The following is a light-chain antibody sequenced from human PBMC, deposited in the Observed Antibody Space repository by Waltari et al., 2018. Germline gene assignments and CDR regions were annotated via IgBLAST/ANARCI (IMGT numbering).Light chain of an antibody. CDR2: DAS. Sequence: EIVLTQSPGTLSLSPGERANLSCRASQSVSRSLTWYQQEPGQAPRLLIYDASSRATGIPDSFSGSGSGTDFSLTISRRQPEDFAVYYCQHYVRLPATFGQGTKVESK. CDR1: QSVSRS. CDR3: QHYVRLPAT. J-gene: IGKJ1*01. V-gene: IGKV3-20*01.